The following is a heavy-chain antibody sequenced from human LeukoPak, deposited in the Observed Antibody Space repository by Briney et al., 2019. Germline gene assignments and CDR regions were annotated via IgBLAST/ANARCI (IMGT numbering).Heavy chain of an antibody. CDR3: AREMATILDAFDI. CDR1: GYTFTSYG. CDR2: ISAYNGNT. Sequence: ASVKVSCKASGYTFTSYGISWVRQAPGQGLEWMGWISAYNGNTNYAQKFQGRVTMTRDTSISTAYMELSRLRSDDTAVYYCAREMATILDAFDIWGQGTMVTVSS. V-gene: IGHV1-18*01. D-gene: IGHD5-24*01. J-gene: IGHJ3*02.